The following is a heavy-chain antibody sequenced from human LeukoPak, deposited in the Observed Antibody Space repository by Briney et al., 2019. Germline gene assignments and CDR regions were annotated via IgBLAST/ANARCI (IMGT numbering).Heavy chain of an antibody. V-gene: IGHV3-11*01. Sequence: GGSLRLSCAASGFTFSDYYMSWIRQAPGKGLEWVSYISSSGSTIYYADSVKGRFTISRDNAKNSLYLQMNSLRAEDTAVYYCARGSAPGYYDFWSGYDDYYGMDVWGQGTTVTVSS. J-gene: IGHJ6*02. CDR3: ARGSAPGYYDFWSGYDDYYGMDV. CDR2: ISSSGSTI. D-gene: IGHD3-3*01. CDR1: GFTFSDYY.